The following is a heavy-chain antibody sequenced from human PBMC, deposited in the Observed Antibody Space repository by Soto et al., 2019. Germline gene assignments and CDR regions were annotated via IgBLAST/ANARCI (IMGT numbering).Heavy chain of an antibody. CDR2: IYHSGST. J-gene: IGHJ4*02. V-gene: IGHV4-4*02. D-gene: IGHD4-17*01. CDR3: ARNPTVTTPNYFDY. CDR1: DGSIRNHNW. Sequence: PSEPLSLTCAVSDGSIRNHNWWSWVRQPPGKGLEWIGDIYHSGSTNSNPSLKSRVTISVDKSKNQFSLTLNSVTAADTAVYYCARNPTVTTPNYFDYWGQGTLVTV.